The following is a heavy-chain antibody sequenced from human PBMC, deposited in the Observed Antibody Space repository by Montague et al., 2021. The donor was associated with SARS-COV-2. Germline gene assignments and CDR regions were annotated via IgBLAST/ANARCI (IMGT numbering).Heavy chain of an antibody. CDR3: ARRRERWSDAFDI. J-gene: IGHJ3*02. CDR2: IYYSRST. D-gene: IGHD2-15*01. V-gene: IGHV4-59*08. CDR1: GGSISSYY. Sequence: SETLSLTCTVSGGSISSYYWGWIRQPPGKGLEWIGHIYYSRSTNYNPSLKSRVTISVDTSKNQFSLKVRSVTAADTAVYYCARRRERWSDAFDIWGQGTMVTVSS.